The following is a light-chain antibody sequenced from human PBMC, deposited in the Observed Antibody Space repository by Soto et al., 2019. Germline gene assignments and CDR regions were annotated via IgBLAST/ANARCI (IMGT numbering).Light chain of an antibody. CDR2: AAS. CDR1: QSLSSY. V-gene: IGKV1-39*01. J-gene: IGKJ1*01. CDR3: QQSYSTPRT. Sequence: DIRMSQSPTSLSSSLGDRVTITCRASQSLSSYLNWYQQKPGKAPKLLIYAASSLQSGVPSRFSGSGSGTDFTLTISSLQPEDFATYYCQQSYSTPRTFGQGTKVDIK.